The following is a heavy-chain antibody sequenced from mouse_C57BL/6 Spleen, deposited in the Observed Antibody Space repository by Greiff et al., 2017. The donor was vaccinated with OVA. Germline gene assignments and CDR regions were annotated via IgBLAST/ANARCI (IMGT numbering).Heavy chain of an antibody. J-gene: IGHJ3*01. CDR1: GYTFTSYW. CDR2: IDPSDSYT. Sequence: QVQLQQPGAELVMPGASVKLSCKASGYTFTSYWMHWVKQRPGQGLEWIGEIDPSDSYTNYNQKFKGKSTLTVDKSSSTAYMQLSSLTSEDSAVYYCARGYYYGSSPLAYWGQGTLVTVSA. D-gene: IGHD1-1*01. CDR3: ARGYYYGSSPLAY. V-gene: IGHV1-69*01.